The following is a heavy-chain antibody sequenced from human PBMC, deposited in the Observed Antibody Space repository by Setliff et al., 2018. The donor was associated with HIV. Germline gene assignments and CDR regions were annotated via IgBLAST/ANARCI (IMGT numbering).Heavy chain of an antibody. J-gene: IGHJ4*02. CDR2: ISANNGSS. CDR3: ARVRERVTIFGVVRDFDS. V-gene: IGHV1-18*01. D-gene: IGHD3-3*01. Sequence: ASVQVSCKSSGSTFTKYGITWVRQAPGQGLEWMGWISANNGSSYFAQKLQDRVTMTSDTSTSTAYMELRSLRSDDTAVYYCARVRERVTIFGVVRDFDSWGQGTLVT. CDR1: GSTFTKYG.